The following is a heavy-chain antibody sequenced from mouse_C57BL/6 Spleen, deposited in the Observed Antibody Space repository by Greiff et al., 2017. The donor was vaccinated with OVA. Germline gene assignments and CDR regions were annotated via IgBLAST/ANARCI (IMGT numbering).Heavy chain of an antibody. Sequence: EVQLQQSGPELVKPGASVKISCKASGYTFTDYYMNWVKQSHGKSLEWIGDINPNNGGTSYNQKFKGKATLTVDKSSSTAYMELRSLTSEDSAVYYCARSLLPNYYGPWFAYWGQGTLVTVSA. D-gene: IGHD1-2*01. CDR2: INPNNGGT. J-gene: IGHJ3*01. CDR1: GYTFTDYY. CDR3: ARSLLPNYYGPWFAY. V-gene: IGHV1-26*01.